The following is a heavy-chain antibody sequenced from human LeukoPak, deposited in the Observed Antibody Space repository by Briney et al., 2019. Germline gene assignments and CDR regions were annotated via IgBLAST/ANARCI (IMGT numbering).Heavy chain of an antibody. CDR3: AKRFRGSSGWDFDY. Sequence: PGGSLRLSCAASGFTFSTYGMHWVRQAPGKGLEWVAVVSYDGSSTYYGDSVKGRFTIPRDNSKNMLYLQMNSLRTEDTAVYYCAKRFRGSSGWDFDYWGQGTLVTVSS. CDR2: VSYDGSST. J-gene: IGHJ4*02. V-gene: IGHV3-30*18. D-gene: IGHD3-22*01. CDR1: GFTFSTYG.